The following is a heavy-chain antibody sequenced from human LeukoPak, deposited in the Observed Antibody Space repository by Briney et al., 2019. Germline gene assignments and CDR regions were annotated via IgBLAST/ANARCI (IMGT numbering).Heavy chain of an antibody. Sequence: GGSLRLSCAASGFTFTSYGMTWVRQAPGKGLEWVSAISGSGDSTYYADSVKGRFRISRDSSKNILYLQMNSLRAEDTAVYYCAKDRCSNGIGCYYYYMDVWGKGTTVTISS. J-gene: IGHJ6*03. CDR2: ISGSGDST. CDR1: GFTFTSYG. V-gene: IGHV3-23*01. CDR3: AKDRCSNGIGCYYYYMDV. D-gene: IGHD2-8*01.